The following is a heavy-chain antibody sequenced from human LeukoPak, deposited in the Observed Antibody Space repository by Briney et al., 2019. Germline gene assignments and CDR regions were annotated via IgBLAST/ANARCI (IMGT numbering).Heavy chain of an antibody. CDR1: GGSISSYY. J-gene: IGHJ6*03. D-gene: IGHD5-24*01. Sequence: SETLSLTCTVSGGSISSYYWSWIRQPPGKGLEWIGYIYYSGSTNYNTSLKSRVTISVYTSKNQFSLKLSSVTAADTAVYYCARDRGWLQSPYYYYYMDVWGKGTTVTISS. CDR2: IYYSGST. CDR3: ARDRGWLQSPYYYYYMDV. V-gene: IGHV4-59*01.